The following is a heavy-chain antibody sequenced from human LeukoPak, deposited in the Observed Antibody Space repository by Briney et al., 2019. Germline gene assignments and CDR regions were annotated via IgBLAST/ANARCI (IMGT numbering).Heavy chain of an antibody. V-gene: IGHV3-23*01. J-gene: IGHJ4*02. CDR3: AKRHYYASGSFDY. Sequence: GGSLRLSCEASGFTFSAYAMTWVRQAPGKGLEWVSSIGSDGKTHYSESVKGRFAISRDNSKSTVYLQMHSLRAEDTAVYYCAKRHYYASGSFDYWGQGTLVTVSS. CDR1: GFTFSAYA. D-gene: IGHD3-10*01. CDR2: IGSDGKT.